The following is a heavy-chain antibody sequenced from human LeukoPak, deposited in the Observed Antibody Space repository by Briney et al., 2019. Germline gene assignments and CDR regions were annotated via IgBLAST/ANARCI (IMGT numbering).Heavy chain of an antibody. D-gene: IGHD6-13*01. CDR2: INPSAGTT. Sequence: GASVKVSCKASGYAFTTYYMHWVRQAPGQGLEWMGAINPSAGTTSYTQKVQGRVTMTRDTSTSTVFMELTSLRPEDTAVYYCARGIAMAAVGTQIDYWGQGTLVTVSS. V-gene: IGHV1-46*01. J-gene: IGHJ4*02. CDR3: ARGIAMAAVGTQIDY. CDR1: GYAFTTYY.